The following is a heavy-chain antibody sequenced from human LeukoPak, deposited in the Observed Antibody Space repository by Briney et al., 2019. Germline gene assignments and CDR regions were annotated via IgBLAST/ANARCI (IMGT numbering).Heavy chain of an antibody. J-gene: IGHJ4*02. CDR2: ISGSGVGT. CDR1: GFTFSNCA. V-gene: IGHV3-23*01. D-gene: IGHD3-9*01. CDR3: AKNGRDDHDRYFFDF. Sequence: GGSLRLSCAASGFTFSNCALSWVRQAPGMGLEWVSAISGSGVGTNYADSVKGRFTISRDNSKNTLYLQMNRLRDEDTAVYYCAKNGRDDHDRYFFDFWGQGTLVTVSS.